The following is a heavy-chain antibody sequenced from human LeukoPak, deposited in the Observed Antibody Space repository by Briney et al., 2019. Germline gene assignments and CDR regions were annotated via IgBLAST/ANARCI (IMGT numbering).Heavy chain of an antibody. J-gene: IGHJ4*02. V-gene: IGHV4-4*02. CDR2: IYHSGST. CDR3: ARCGDGLPCDFDY. D-gene: IGHD3-10*01. CDR1: GGSISSSNW. Sequence: SETLSLTCAVSGGSISSSNWWSWIRQPPGKGLEWIGEIYHSGSTNYNPSLKSRVTISVDKSKTQFSLKLSSVTAADTAVYYCARCGDGLPCDFDYWGQGTLVTVSS.